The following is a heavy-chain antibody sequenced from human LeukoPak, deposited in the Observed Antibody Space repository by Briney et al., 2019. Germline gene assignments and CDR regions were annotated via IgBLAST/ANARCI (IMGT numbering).Heavy chain of an antibody. Sequence: GGSLRLSCAASGFTFSSYGMHWVRQAPGKGLEWVAVIWYDGSNKYYADSVKGRFTISRDNSKNTLYLQMNSLRAEDTAVYYCAKDLHSSGYYYYYYGMDVWGQGTTVTVSS. CDR3: AKDLHSSGYYYYYYGMDV. V-gene: IGHV3-30*02. CDR1: GFTFSSYG. D-gene: IGHD3-22*01. J-gene: IGHJ6*02. CDR2: IWYDGSNK.